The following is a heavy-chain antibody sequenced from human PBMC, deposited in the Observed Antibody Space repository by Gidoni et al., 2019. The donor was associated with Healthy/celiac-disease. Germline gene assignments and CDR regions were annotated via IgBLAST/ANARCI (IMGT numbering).Heavy chain of an antibody. D-gene: IGHD3-10*01. Sequence: EVQLLESGGGWVQPGGSLRLSCAASGFTCSSYAMSRVRQAPWKGLAWVSAISGSGGSTYYADSVKGRFTISRDNSKNTLYLQMNSLRAEDTAVYYCAKTPWFGELPIDYWGQGTLVTVSS. CDR3: AKTPWFGELPIDY. V-gene: IGHV3-23*01. CDR2: ISGSGGST. CDR1: GFTCSSYA. J-gene: IGHJ4*02.